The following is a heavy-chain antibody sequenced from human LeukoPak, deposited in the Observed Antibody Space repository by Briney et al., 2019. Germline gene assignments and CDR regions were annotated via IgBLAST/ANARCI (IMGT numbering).Heavy chain of an antibody. V-gene: IGHV3-23*01. J-gene: IGHJ2*01. D-gene: IGHD4-17*01. CDR3: AKVTTVTTPTYGYFDL. Sequence: GGSLRLSCAASGFKFSSYAMTWVRQAPGNGLEWVSAISGSGASTYYTDSVKGRFTISRDNSKNTLYLQMNSLRAEDTAVYYCAKVTTVTTPTYGYFDLWGRGTLVTVSS. CDR2: ISGSGAST. CDR1: GFKFSSYA.